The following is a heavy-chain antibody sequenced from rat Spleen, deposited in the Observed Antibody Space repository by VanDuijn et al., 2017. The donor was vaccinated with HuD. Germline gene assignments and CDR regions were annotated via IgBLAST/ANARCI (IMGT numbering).Heavy chain of an antibody. CDR2: ISTTGGNT. D-gene: IGHD1-12*02. Sequence: EVQLVESDGGLVQPGRSLKLSCAASGFTFSNYYMAWVRQAPTKGLEWVTSISTTGGNTYYRDSVKGRFTLSRDNTKSTLYLQMNSLRSEDTATYYCTRDADGTYYSPVDYWGQGVMVTVSS. V-gene: IGHV5-25*01. CDR3: TRDADGTYYSPVDY. J-gene: IGHJ2*01. CDR1: GFTFSNYY.